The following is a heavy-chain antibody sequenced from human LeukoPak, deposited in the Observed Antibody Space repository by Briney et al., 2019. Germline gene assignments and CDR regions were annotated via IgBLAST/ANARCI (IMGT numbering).Heavy chain of an antibody. J-gene: IGHJ4*02. V-gene: IGHV3-73*01. CDR3: AKEWDTSITMIVVVIHGFDY. Sequence: GGSLRLSCAASGFTFSGSAMNWVRQASGKGLEWVGRIRSKPNNYATEYAASVKGRFTISRDNSKNTLYLQMNSLRAEDTAVYYCAKEWDTSITMIVVVIHGFDYWGQGTLVTVSS. CDR1: GFTFSGSA. CDR2: IRSKPNNYAT. D-gene: IGHD3-22*01.